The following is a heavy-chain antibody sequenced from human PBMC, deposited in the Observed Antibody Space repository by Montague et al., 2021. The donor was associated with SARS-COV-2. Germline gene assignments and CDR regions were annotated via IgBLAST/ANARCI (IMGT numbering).Heavy chain of an antibody. CDR1: GFSLATRGMA. CDR3: AHRLVIEVLIGAESDAFDV. D-gene: IGHD3-22*01. J-gene: IGHJ3*01. Sequence: PALVKPTQTLTLTCTFSGFSLATRGMAVGWVRQPPGKGLEWLALISWNDIERYSLSLRSRLTITKDPSKNQVVLTLANMGPVDTATYYCAHRLVIEVLIGAESDAFDVWGPGTRVTFSS. CDR2: ISWNDIE. V-gene: IGHV2-5*01.